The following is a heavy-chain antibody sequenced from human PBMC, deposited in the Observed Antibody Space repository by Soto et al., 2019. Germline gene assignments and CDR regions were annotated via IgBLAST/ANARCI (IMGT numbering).Heavy chain of an antibody. D-gene: IGHD6-13*01. CDR1: GYTFTSYA. CDR3: ARERGQQLVRNAFDI. V-gene: IGHV1-3*01. J-gene: IGHJ3*02. CDR2: INAGNGNT. Sequence: GASVKVSCKASGYTFTSYAMHWVRQAPGQRLEWMRWINAGNGNTKYSQKFQGRVTITRDTSASTAYMELSSLRSEDTAVYYCARERGQQLVRNAFDIWGQGTMVTVSS.